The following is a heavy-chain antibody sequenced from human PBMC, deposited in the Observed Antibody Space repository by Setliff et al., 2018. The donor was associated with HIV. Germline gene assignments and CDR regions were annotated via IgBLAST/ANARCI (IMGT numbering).Heavy chain of an antibody. CDR2: ISQSGST. Sequence: LSLTCTVSGGSVSSSNWWSWVRQPPGKGLEWIGEISQSGSTNYNPSLKSRVTISVDKSKNQFSLKLSSVTAADTAVYYCARGPARAVARPGWLDPWGQGTLVTVSS. D-gene: IGHD6-19*01. CDR3: ARGPARAVARPGWLDP. J-gene: IGHJ5*02. CDR1: GGSVSSSNW. V-gene: IGHV4-4*02.